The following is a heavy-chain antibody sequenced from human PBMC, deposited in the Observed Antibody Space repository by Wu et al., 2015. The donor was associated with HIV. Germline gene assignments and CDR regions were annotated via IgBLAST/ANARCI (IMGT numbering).Heavy chain of an antibody. Sequence: QVQLVQSGAEVRNPGSSVKVSCKASGGTFDNNAVSWVRQAPGQGLEWVGRILPVFATTNYAQKFLGRVTMTTDESTHSVNMELNSLGSDDTAVYYCARERTGPDDDAGPLYYYYGFGRLGPRDHGHRLL. V-gene: IGHV1-69*05. CDR1: GGTFDNNA. CDR2: ILPVFATT. D-gene: IGHD1-1*01. CDR3: ARERTGPDDDAGPLYYYYGFGR. J-gene: IGHJ6*02.